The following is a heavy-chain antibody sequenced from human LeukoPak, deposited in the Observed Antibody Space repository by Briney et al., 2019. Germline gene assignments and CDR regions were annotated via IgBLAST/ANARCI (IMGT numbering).Heavy chain of an antibody. CDR1: GYTFTDYY. D-gene: IGHD2-2*01. Sequence: ASVKVSCKASGYTFTDYYMHWVRQAPGQGLEWMGWVSPTTGGTVYAQKFQGRVTMTTDTSISTAYMELSRLRSDDTAVYFCARELGYCSSTSCPLYRYWGRGTLVTVSS. J-gene: IGHJ4*02. CDR2: VSPTTGGT. V-gene: IGHV1-2*02. CDR3: ARELGYCSSTSCPLYRY.